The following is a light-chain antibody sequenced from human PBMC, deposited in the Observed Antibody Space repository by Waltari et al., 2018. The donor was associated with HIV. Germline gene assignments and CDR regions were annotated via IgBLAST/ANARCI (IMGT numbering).Light chain of an antibody. J-gene: IGLJ3*02. CDR1: SGSVSPSYS. CDR3: VLYMGGGIWV. Sequence: QTVVTQEPSFSVSPGGTVTLTCGFKSGSVSPSYSPSRYQQTPGQTPRTLIYSTNTRSSGVPDRFSGSILGNKAALTITGAQADDESDYYCVLYMGGGIWVFGGGTKVTVL. CDR2: STN. V-gene: IGLV8-61*01.